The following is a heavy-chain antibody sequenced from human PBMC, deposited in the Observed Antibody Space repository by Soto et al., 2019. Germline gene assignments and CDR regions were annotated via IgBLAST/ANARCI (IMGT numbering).Heavy chain of an antibody. V-gene: IGHV1-3*01. CDR2: INAGNGNT. CDR1: GYTFTSYA. J-gene: IGHJ6*02. D-gene: IGHD3-10*02. CDR3: ARAMIGTSGSRKDYYYYGMDV. Sequence: ASVKVSCKASGYTFTSYAMHWVRQAPGQRLEWMGWINAGNGNTKYSQKFQGRVTITRDTSASTAYMELSSLRSEDAAVYYCARAMIGTSGSRKDYYYYGMDVCGPGNTVTVSS.